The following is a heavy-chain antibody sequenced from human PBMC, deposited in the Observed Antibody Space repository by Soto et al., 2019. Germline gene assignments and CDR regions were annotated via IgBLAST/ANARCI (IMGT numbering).Heavy chain of an antibody. Sequence: QVQLVQSGAEVKKPGASVKVSCKASGYTFTSYGISWVRQAPGQGLEWMGWISAHNGNTNYAQKLQGRVTMTTDTSTSTAYMELRSLRSDDTAVYSCAREHSTWYGGVYYNYGMDVWGQGTTVTVSS. J-gene: IGHJ6*02. CDR3: AREHSTWYGGVYYNYGMDV. CDR1: GYTFTSYG. V-gene: IGHV1-18*01. D-gene: IGHD6-13*01. CDR2: ISAHNGNT.